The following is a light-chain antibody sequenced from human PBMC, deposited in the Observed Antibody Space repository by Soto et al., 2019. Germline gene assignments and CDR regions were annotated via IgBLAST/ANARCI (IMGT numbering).Light chain of an antibody. CDR2: DVS. J-gene: IGLJ2*01. CDR3: SSYTSSSLV. V-gene: IGLV2-14*01. Sequence: QSALTQPASVSGSPGQSITISCTGTSSDVGGYNYVSWYQQHPGKAPKLMIYDVSNRPSGVSNRFSGSKSGNTAPLTISGLQAEDEADYYCSSYTSSSLVFGGGTKVTVL. CDR1: SSDVGGYNY.